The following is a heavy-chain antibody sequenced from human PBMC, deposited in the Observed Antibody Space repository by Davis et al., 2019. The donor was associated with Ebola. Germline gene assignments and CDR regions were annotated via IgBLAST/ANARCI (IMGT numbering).Heavy chain of an antibody. CDR1: GYTFTNYY. V-gene: IGHV1-46*01. CDR3: AREPIVVVVAATEPYYYYGMDV. CDR2: INPSGGST. Sequence: ASVKVPCKASGYTFTNYYMHWVRQAPGQGLEWMGIINPSGGSTSYAQKFQGRVTMARDTSTSTVYMELSSLRSEDTAVYYCAREPIVVVVAATEPYYYYGMDVWGKGTTVTVSS. D-gene: IGHD2-15*01. J-gene: IGHJ6*04.